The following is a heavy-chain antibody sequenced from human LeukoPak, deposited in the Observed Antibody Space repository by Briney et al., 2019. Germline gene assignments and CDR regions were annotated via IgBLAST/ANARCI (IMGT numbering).Heavy chain of an antibody. CDR1: GYTFTGYY. Sequence: ASVKVSCKASGYTFTGYYMHWVRQAPGQGLEWMGWINPNSGGTNYAQKFQGRVTMTRDTSISTAYMELSRLRSDDTAVYYCARVEYSSGWYVDSNWFDPWGQGTLVTVSS. V-gene: IGHV1-2*02. D-gene: IGHD6-19*01. J-gene: IGHJ5*02. CDR2: INPNSGGT. CDR3: ARVEYSSGWYVDSNWFDP.